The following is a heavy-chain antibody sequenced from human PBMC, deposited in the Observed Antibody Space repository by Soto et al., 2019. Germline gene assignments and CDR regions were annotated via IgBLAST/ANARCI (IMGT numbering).Heavy chain of an antibody. Sequence: ESGPTLVNPTQTRTLTCTFSGFSLSTSGMCVSWIRQPPGKALEGLARIDWDDDKYYSTSLKTRLTISKDTSKNQVVLTMTNMDPVDTATYYCVRNWRYYGGDYYYGMDAWGQGTTVTVSS. CDR2: IDWDDDK. CDR3: VRNWRYYGGDYYYGMDA. V-gene: IGHV2-70*11. J-gene: IGHJ6*02. D-gene: IGHD3-10*01. CDR1: GFSLSTSGMC.